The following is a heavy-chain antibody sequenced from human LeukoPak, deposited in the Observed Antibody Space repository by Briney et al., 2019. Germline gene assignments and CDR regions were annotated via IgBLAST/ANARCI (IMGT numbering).Heavy chain of an antibody. CDR2: INPNSGGT. J-gene: IGHJ4*02. D-gene: IGHD2-2*01. V-gene: IGHV1-2*02. Sequence: GASVKFSCKASGYTFSGYYMHWVRQARGQGLEWMGWINPNSGGTNYAQKFQGRVTMTRDTFISTAYMELSRLRSDDTAVYYCARGDIVVVPAALHYFDYWGQGTLVTVSS. CDR1: GYTFSGYY. CDR3: ARGDIVVVPAALHYFDY.